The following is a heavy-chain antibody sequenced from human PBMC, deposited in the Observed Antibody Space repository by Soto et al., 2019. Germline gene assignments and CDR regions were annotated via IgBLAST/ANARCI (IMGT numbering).Heavy chain of an antibody. Sequence: ASVKVSCKASGYTFTGYYMHWVRQAPGQGLEWMGWINPNSGGTNYAQKFQGWVTMTRDTSISTAYMELSRLRSDDTAVYYCARGTWIQLEGYYFDYWGQGTLVTVSS. V-gene: IGHV1-2*04. CDR2: INPNSGGT. CDR3: ARGTWIQLEGYYFDY. J-gene: IGHJ4*02. CDR1: GYTFTGYY. D-gene: IGHD5-18*01.